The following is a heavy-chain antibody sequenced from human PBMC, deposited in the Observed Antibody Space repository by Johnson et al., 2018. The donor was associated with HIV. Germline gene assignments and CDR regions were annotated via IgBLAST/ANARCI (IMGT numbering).Heavy chain of an antibody. CDR3: ARDQSGDDYVWGRPRADAFDI. V-gene: IGHV3-30-3*01. CDR1: GFTFSSYA. J-gene: IGHJ3*02. CDR2: ISYDGSNK. Sequence: QVQLVESGGGVVQPGRSLRLSCAASGFTFSSYAMHWVRQAPGKGLEWVAVISYDGSNKYYADSVKGRFTISRDNSKNTLYLQMNSLRAEETAVDYCARDQSGDDYVWGRPRADAFDICGQGTMVTVSS. D-gene: IGHD3-16*01.